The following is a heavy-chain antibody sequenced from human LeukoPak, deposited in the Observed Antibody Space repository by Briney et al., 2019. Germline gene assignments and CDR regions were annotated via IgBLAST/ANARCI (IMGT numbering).Heavy chain of an antibody. D-gene: IGHD5-24*01. V-gene: IGHV4-59*01. J-gene: IGHJ4*02. CDR1: GDSISTRYY. CDR3: AREAVALAAFDY. Sequence: SETLSLTCTVSGDSISTRYYWSWIRQPPGKGLEWIGYIYYSGSTSYSPSLKSRVTISVDTSKNQFSLKVNSVTAADMAVYYCAREAVALAAFDYWGQGTLVTVSS. CDR2: IYYSGST.